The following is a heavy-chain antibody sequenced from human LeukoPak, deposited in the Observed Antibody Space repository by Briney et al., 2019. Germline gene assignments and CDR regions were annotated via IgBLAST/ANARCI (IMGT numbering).Heavy chain of an antibody. CDR2: IRYDGSNK. J-gene: IGHJ4*02. Sequence: GGSLRHACAASGFTFSSYGMHWVRQAPGKGLEWVAFIRYDGSNKYYADSVKGRFTISRDNSKNTLYLQMNSLRAEDTAVYYCAKEVNWALDYWGQGTLVTVSS. D-gene: IGHD7-27*01. V-gene: IGHV3-30*02. CDR1: GFTFSSYG. CDR3: AKEVNWALDY.